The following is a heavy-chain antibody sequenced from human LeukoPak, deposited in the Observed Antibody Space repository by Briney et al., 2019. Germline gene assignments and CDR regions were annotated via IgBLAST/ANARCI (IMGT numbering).Heavy chain of an antibody. D-gene: IGHD5-24*01. V-gene: IGHV1-2*06. J-gene: IGHJ5*02. CDR3: ARGQMATPFDP. Sequence: EASVKVSCKASGYTFTGYYMHWVRQAPGQGLEWMGRINPNSGGTNYAQKFQGRVTMTRGTSISTAYMELSRLRSDDTAVYYCARGQMATPFDPWGQGTLVTVSS. CDR1: GYTFTGYY. CDR2: INPNSGGT.